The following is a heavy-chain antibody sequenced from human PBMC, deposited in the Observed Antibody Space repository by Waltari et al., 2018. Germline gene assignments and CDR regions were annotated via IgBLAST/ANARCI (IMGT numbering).Heavy chain of an antibody. CDR1: GYSISSGYY. V-gene: IGHV4-38-2*02. D-gene: IGHD2-21*01. J-gene: IGHJ4*02. CDR2: IYHSGST. CDR3: AREQGGVIHFDY. Sequence: QVQLQESGPGLVKPSETLSLTCAVSGYSISSGYYWGWIRQPPGKGLEWIGSIYHSGSTYYNPSLKSRVTISVDTSKNQFSLKLSSVTAADTAVYYCAREQGGVIHFDYWGQGTLVTVSS.